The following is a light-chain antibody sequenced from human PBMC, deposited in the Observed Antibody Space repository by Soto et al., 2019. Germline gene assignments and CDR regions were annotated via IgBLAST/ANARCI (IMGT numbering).Light chain of an antibody. V-gene: IGKV1-33*01. Sequence: GDRVTITCQASQDITSYLNGYQHKPGKAPKLLIYDASILEAGVPSRFSGSGSGTDFTFTISSLQPEDVATYYCQHCDYLPIFGPGTTVDFK. CDR1: QDITSY. J-gene: IGKJ3*01. CDR3: QHCDYLPI. CDR2: DAS.